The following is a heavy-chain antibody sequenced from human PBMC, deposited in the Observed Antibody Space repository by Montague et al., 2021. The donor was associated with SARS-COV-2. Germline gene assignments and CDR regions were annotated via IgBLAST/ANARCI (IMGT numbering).Heavy chain of an antibody. V-gene: IGHV4-39*01. CDR3: ARQGPLFSWFDP. D-gene: IGHD3-10*02. Sequence: SETRSLTCTVSGGSIDSSNYYWGWLRPPPGKGLDWIGRIYYSVSTYYNPSLKSPVTISVDTSKNQFSLKLSSVTAADTAVYYCARQGPLFSWFDPWGQGTLVTVSS. CDR1: GGSIDSSNYY. J-gene: IGHJ5*02. CDR2: IYYSVST.